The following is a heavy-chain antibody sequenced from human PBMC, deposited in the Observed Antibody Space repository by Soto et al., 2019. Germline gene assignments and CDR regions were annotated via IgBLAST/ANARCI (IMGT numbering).Heavy chain of an antibody. CDR3: ARDRIIGTSYSDY. D-gene: IGHD1-7*01. CDR2: IHSSGTT. V-gene: IGHV4-4*07. J-gene: IGHJ4*02. Sequence: PSETLSLTCTVSSGSINSFYWAWIRQPAGKGLEWIGRIHSSGTTNCNPSLSGRVTMSVDPSKNQFSLRLTSVTAADTAVYYCARDRIIGTSYSDYWGQGILVTVSS. CDR1: SGSINSFY.